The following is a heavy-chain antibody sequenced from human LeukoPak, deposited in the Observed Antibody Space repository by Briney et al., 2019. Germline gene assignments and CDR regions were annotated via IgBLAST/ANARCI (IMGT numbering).Heavy chain of an antibody. V-gene: IGHV3-21*01. CDR1: GFTFSSYS. J-gene: IGHJ6*03. CDR2: ISSSSSYI. CDR3: ARGFIAAAWDYMDV. D-gene: IGHD6-13*01. Sequence: GGSLRLXCAASGFTFSSYSMNWVRQAPGKGLEWVSSISSSSSYIYYADSVKGRFTISRDNAKNSLYLQMNSLRAEDTAVYYCARGFIAAAWDYMDVWGKGTTVTVSS.